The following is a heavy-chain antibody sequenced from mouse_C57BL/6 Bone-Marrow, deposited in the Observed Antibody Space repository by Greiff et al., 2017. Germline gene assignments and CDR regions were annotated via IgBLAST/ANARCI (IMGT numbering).Heavy chain of an antibody. J-gene: IGHJ2*01. V-gene: IGHV1-18*01. D-gene: IGHD3-2*02. Sequence: EVKLVESGPELVKPGASVKIPCKASGYTFTDYNMDWVKQSHGKSLEWIGDINPNNGGTIYNQKFKGKATLTVDKSSSTAYMELRSLTSEDTAVYYCAREGLDSSEIYFDYWGQGTTLTVSS. CDR2: INPNNGGT. CDR1: GYTFTDYN. CDR3: AREGLDSSEIYFDY.